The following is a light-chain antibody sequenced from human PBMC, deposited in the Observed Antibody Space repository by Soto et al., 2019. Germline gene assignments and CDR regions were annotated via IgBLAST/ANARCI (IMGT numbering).Light chain of an antibody. CDR3: TSWTTSTTMI. CDR1: SSDIGAYNF. V-gene: IGLV2-14*03. CDR2: DVN. Sequence: QSALTQPASVSGSPGQSITISCTGTSSDIGAYNFVSWYQQHPGKAPKLMLYDVNIRPSAVSNRFSGSKSGNTASLTISGLQAEDEADYYCTSWTTSTTMIFGGGTKVT. J-gene: IGLJ2*01.